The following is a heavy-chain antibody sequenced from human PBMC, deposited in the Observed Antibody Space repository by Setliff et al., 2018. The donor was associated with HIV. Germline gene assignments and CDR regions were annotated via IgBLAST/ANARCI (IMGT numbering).Heavy chain of an antibody. CDR1: GGSISSGYYY. CDR2: SYYSGNP. Sequence: SETLSLTCTVSGGSISSGYYYWSWIRQHPGKGLEWIGYSYYSGNPFYNPSLRSRVTISLDTSKNQFSLKRSSGTAADTAVYYCARGFDYAQRPPLYYFDYWGQGTLVTVSS. D-gene: IGHD2-2*01. CDR3: ARGFDYAQRPPLYYFDY. J-gene: IGHJ4*02. V-gene: IGHV4-31*03.